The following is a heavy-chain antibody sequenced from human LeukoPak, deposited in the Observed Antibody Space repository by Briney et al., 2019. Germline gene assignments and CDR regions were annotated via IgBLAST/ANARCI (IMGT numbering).Heavy chain of an antibody. CDR3: VKGRYSYDY. J-gene: IGHJ4*02. CDR2: ISGSGDGT. CDR1: GFTFSNYA. V-gene: IGHV3-23*01. Sequence: GGSLRLSCAASGFTFSNYAMSWVRQAPGKGLEWVSGISGSGDGTYYADSVKGRFTISRDNSKNTLNLQMNSLRAEDTAVYYCVKGRYSYDYWGQGPLVTVSS. D-gene: IGHD5-18*01.